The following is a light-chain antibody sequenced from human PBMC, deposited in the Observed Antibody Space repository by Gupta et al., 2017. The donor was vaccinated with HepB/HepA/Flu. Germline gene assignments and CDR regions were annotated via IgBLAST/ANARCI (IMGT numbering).Light chain of an antibody. Sequence: LSASVGDRVNITCRASQNINSYLNWYQQRPGKAPKLLIYGASSLQGGVPSRFSGSGSGTDFTLTVSSLQPEDFATYYCQQSYTIPQTFGPGTKVDFK. CDR2: GAS. CDR1: QNINSY. V-gene: IGKV1-39*01. J-gene: IGKJ3*01. CDR3: QQSYTIPQT.